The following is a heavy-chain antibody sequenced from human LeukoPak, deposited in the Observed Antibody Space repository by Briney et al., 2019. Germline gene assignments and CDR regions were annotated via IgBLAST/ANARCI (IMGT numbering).Heavy chain of an antibody. CDR2: IWYDGSNK. J-gene: IGHJ4*02. CDR3: AREFVSGSGCYLFDY. CDR1: GFTFSSYG. Sequence: GRSLTLSCAASGFTFSSYGLHWVRQAPGKGLEWVAVIWYDGSNKYYADSVKGRFTISRDNSKNTLYLQMNSLRAEDTAVYYCAREFVSGSGCYLFDYWGQGTLVTVSS. D-gene: IGHD3-10*01. V-gene: IGHV3-33*01.